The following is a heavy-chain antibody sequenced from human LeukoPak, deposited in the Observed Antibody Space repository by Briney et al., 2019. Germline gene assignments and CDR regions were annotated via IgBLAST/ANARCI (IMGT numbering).Heavy chain of an antibody. J-gene: IGHJ5*02. V-gene: IGHV4-30-2*01. D-gene: IGHD3-10*01. CDR3: ARGGTYYYGSGSDWFDP. Sequence: SETLSLTCAVSGGSISSGGYSWSWIRQPPGKGLEWIGYIYHSGSTYYNPSPKSRVTISVDRPKNQFSLKLSSVTAADTAVYYCARGGTYYYGSGSDWFDPWGQGTLVTVSS. CDR1: GGSISSGGYS. CDR2: IYHSGST.